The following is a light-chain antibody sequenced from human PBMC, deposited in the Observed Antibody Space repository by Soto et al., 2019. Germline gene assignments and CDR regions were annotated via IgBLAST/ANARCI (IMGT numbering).Light chain of an antibody. CDR3: QQYDDYWT. V-gene: IGKV1-5*01. J-gene: IGKJ1*01. CDR1: QRLTTW. Sequence: DIQMTQSPSTLSASVGDRVIITCRASQRLTTWLAWYQHKPGQAPKLLISDASKLESGVPSRFSGSGSGTEFTLTISSLQPDDFATYYCQQYDDYWTFGQGTKV. CDR2: DAS.